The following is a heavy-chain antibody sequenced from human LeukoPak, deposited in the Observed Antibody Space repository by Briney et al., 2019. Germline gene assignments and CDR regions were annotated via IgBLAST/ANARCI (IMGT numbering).Heavy chain of an antibody. D-gene: IGHD2-2*01. CDR2: INHSGST. CDR3: ARGRRYCSSTSCYGYWFDY. V-gene: IGHV4-34*01. CDR1: GGSFSGYY. J-gene: IGHJ4*02. Sequence: PSETLSLTCAVYGGSFSGYYWSWIRQPPGKGLEWIGEINHSGSTNYNPSLKSRVTISVDTSKSQFSLKLSSVTAADTAVYYCARGRRYCSSTSCYGYWFDYWGQGTLVTVSS.